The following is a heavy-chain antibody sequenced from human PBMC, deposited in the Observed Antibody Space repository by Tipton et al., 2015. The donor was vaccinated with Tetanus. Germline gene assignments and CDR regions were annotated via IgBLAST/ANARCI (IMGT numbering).Heavy chain of an antibody. Sequence: TLSLTCAVYGGSFSGYYWSWIRQPPGKGLEWIGEINHSGSTNYNPSLKSRVTISVDTSKNQFSLKLSSVTAADTAVYYCARVHSSSWYWGGYYFDYWGQGTLVTVSS. CDR3: ARVHSSSWYWGGYYFDY. J-gene: IGHJ4*02. CDR1: GGSFSGYY. V-gene: IGHV4-34*01. CDR2: INHSGST. D-gene: IGHD6-13*01.